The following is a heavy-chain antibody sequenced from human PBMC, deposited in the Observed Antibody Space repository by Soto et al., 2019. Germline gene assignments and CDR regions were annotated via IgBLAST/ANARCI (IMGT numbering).Heavy chain of an antibody. V-gene: IGHV1-69*13. D-gene: IGHD5-18*01. J-gene: IGHJ2*01. Sequence: ASVKVSCKASGGTFSSYAISWVRQAPGQGLEWMGGIIPIFGTANYAQKFQGRVTITADESTSTAYMELSSLRSEDTAVYYCARDRTAMAEFDLWGRGNLVTVSS. CDR1: GGTFSSYA. CDR2: IIPIFGTA. CDR3: ARDRTAMAEFDL.